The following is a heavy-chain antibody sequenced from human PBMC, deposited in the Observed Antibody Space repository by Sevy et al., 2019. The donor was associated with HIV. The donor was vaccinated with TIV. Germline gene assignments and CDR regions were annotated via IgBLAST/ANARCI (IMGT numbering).Heavy chain of an antibody. CDR2: IYHSGSP. CDR3: ARGDGPGDYYYMDV. V-gene: IGHV4-30-2*01. D-gene: IGHD3-10*01. J-gene: IGHJ6*03. Sequence: SETLSLTCAVSGGSISSGGYSWSWIRQPPGKGLEWIGYIYHSGSPYYNPSLKSRVTISVDRSKNQFSLKLSSVTAADTAVYYCARGDGPGDYYYMDVWGKGTTVTVSS. CDR1: GGSISSGGYS.